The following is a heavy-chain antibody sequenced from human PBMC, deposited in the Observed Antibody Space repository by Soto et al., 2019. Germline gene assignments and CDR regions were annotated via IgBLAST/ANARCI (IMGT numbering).Heavy chain of an antibody. Sequence: GPVKVSCKASGYTFTSYDINWVRQATGQGLEWMGWMNPNSGNTGYAQKFQGRVTMTRNTSISTAYMELSSLRSEDTAVYYCASQWLVIPGDAFDIWGQGTMVTVSS. CDR2: MNPNSGNT. CDR1: GYTFTSYD. V-gene: IGHV1-8*01. D-gene: IGHD6-19*01. CDR3: ASQWLVIPGDAFDI. J-gene: IGHJ3*02.